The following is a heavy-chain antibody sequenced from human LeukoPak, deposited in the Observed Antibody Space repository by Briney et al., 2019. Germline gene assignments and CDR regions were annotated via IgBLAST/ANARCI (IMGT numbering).Heavy chain of an antibody. V-gene: IGHV3-23*01. CDR3: ARGAQYFDY. J-gene: IGHJ4*02. CDR2: ILNNDDNT. Sequence: GGSLRLSCAASGFTFSSYAMAWVRQAPGKGLEWVSTILNNDDNTYYADSVKGRFTISRDNAKNSLYLQMNSLRAEDTAVYYCARGAQYFDYWGQGTLVPVSS. CDR1: GFTFSSYA.